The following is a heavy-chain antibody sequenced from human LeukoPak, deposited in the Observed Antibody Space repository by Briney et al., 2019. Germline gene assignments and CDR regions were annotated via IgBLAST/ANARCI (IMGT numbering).Heavy chain of an antibody. CDR1: GGSISSGDYY. Sequence: SQTLSLTCTVSGGSISSGDYYWSWIRQPPGKGLEWMGYLYYSGSTYYNPSLKSRVTISVDTSKNQFSLKLSSVTAADTAVYYCARADIVLMVYATPGGWFDPWGQGTLVTVSS. CDR3: ARADIVLMVYATPGGWFDP. D-gene: IGHD2-8*01. J-gene: IGHJ5*02. CDR2: LYYSGST. V-gene: IGHV4-30-4*08.